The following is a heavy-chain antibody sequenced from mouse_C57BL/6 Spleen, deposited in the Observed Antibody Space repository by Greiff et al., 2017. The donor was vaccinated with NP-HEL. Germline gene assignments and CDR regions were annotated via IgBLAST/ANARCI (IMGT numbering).Heavy chain of an antibody. CDR2: ISSGSSTI. J-gene: IGHJ1*03. CDR3: ARPYYGNWYFDV. Sequence: EVMLVESGGGLVKPGGSLKLSCAASGFTFSDYGMHWVRQAPEKGLEWVAYISSGSSTIYYADTVKGRFTISRDNAKNTLFLQMTSLRSEDTAMYYCARPYYGNWYFDVWGTGTTVTVSS. CDR1: GFTFSDYG. V-gene: IGHV5-17*01. D-gene: IGHD1-1*02.